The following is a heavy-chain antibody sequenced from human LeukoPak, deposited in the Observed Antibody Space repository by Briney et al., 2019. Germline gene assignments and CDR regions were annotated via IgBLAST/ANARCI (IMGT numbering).Heavy chain of an antibody. CDR1: GFTFSDYY. V-gene: IGHV3-11*04. CDR2: ISSSGSTI. Sequence: GGSLRLSCAASGFTFSDYYMSWIRQAPGKGLEWVSYISSSGSTIYYADSVKGRFTISRDNAKNSLYLQMNSLRAEDTAVYYCASHIYYDSSARGGAFDIWGQGTMVTVSS. D-gene: IGHD3-22*01. CDR3: ASHIYYDSSARGGAFDI. J-gene: IGHJ3*02.